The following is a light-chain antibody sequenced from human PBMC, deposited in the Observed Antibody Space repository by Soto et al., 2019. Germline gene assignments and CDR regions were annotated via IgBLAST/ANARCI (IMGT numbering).Light chain of an antibody. CDR2: KAS. CDR3: QQYNSYWT. Sequence: DIRMTHSAATLSASLGDRVTITCRASQSISSWVAWYQQKPGKGPQLLIYKASHLESGVPSRFSGIGSGTEFTLTISSLKPDEFATYYCQQYNSYWTFGQGTKVDIK. V-gene: IGKV1-5*03. CDR1: QSISSW. J-gene: IGKJ1*01.